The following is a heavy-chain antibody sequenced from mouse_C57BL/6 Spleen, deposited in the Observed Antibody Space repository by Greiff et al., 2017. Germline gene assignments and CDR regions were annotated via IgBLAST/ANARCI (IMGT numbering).Heavy chain of an antibody. V-gene: IGHV1-69*01. J-gene: IGHJ4*01. CDR2: IDPSDSYT. CDR3: AFYYGSRGYAMDY. Sequence: QVQLQQPGAELVMPGASVKLSCKASGYTFTSYWMHWVKQRPGQGLEWIGEIDPSDSYTNYNQKFKGKSTLTVDKSSSTAYMQLSSLTSEDSAVYYCAFYYGSRGYAMDYWGQGTSVTVSS. D-gene: IGHD1-1*01. CDR1: GYTFTSYW.